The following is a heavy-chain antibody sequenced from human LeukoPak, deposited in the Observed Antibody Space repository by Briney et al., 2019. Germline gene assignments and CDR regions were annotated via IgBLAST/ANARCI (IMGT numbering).Heavy chain of an antibody. V-gene: IGHV4-39*01. Sequence: SETLSLTCTASGGSISSSSYYWGWIRQPPGKGLEWIGSIYYSGSTYYNPSLKSRVTISVDTSKNQFSLKLSSVTAADTAVYYCARVDDSRDFDYWGQGTLVTVSS. D-gene: IGHD3-16*01. CDR3: ARVDDSRDFDY. CDR2: IYYSGST. CDR1: GGSISSSSYY. J-gene: IGHJ4*02.